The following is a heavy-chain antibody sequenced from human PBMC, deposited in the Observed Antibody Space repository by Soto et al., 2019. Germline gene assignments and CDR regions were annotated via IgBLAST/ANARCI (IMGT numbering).Heavy chain of an antibody. Sequence: GASVKVSCKTSGYTFTGHYIHWVRQAPQQGPEWMGEIGPESGATRYAQKFRGRVTMTMDTSITTVYMELKNLSPDDTAVYYCGRGRSGQIVVFYWGQGTPVIVSS. D-gene: IGHD1-26*01. CDR3: GRGRSGQIVVFY. CDR2: IGPESGAT. CDR1: GYTFTGHY. J-gene: IGHJ4*02. V-gene: IGHV1-2*02.